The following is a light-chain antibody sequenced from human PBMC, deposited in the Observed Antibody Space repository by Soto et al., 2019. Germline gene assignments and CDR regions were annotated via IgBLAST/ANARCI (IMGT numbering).Light chain of an antibody. J-gene: IGKJ4*01. CDR2: DAS. CDR1: QDINNY. CDR3: QQYDNLPGLT. V-gene: IGKV1-33*01. Sequence: DIQMTQSPSSLSASVGDRVTITCQASQDINNYLNWYQQKPGKAPKLLIYDASNLETGVPSRFSGSGSGTDFTFTISSLQPEDIATYYCQQYDNLPGLTFGGGTKVEIK.